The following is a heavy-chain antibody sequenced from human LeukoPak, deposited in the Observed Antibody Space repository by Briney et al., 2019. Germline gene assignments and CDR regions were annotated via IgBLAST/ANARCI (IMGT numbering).Heavy chain of an antibody. J-gene: IGHJ4*02. CDR1: GFTFSSYW. CDR2: IKQDGSEK. Sequence: PGGTLRLTCAASGFTFSSYWLSWVRQAPGKGLEWVANIKQDGSEKYNVDSVKGRFTISRDNAKNSLYLRMNSLRAEDTAVYYCARDDYGDYDYWGQGTLVTVSS. CDR3: ARDDYGDYDY. D-gene: IGHD4-17*01. V-gene: IGHV3-7*01.